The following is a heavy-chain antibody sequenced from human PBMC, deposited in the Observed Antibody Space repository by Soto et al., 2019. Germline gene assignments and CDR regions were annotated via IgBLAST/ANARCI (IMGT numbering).Heavy chain of an antibody. D-gene: IGHD2-15*01. V-gene: IGHV4-59*12. CDR1: GGSISSYY. Sequence: SETLSLTCTVSGGSISSYYWSWIRQPPGKELEWIGYMYYTGRSNYNPSLKSRVTISIDTSKNQFSLKLNSVTAADTAVYSCARTGGYCSGGACYPHYLDYWAQGTLVTVSS. J-gene: IGHJ4*02. CDR2: MYYTGRS. CDR3: ARTGGYCSGGACYPHYLDY.